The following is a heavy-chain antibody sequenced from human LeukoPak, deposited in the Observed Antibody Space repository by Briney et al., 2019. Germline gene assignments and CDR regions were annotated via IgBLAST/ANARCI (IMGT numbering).Heavy chain of an antibody. CDR3: ARAPTVTAESAFGY. CDR2: INSNGSTT. V-gene: IGHV3-64*01. CDR1: GFTFSNYA. J-gene: IGHJ4*02. D-gene: IGHD4-17*01. Sequence: GGSLRLSCAVSGFTFSNYAMSWVRQTPGKGLEYVSGINSNGSTTQYANSVKGRFTISRDNSKHTLYLQMGSLRTEDMAVYYCARAPTVTAESAFGYWGQGTLVTVSS.